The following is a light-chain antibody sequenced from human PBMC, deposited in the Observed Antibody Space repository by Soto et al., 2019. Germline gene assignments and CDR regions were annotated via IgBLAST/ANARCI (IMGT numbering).Light chain of an antibody. Sequence: DIVMTQSPLSLPVTPGEPASISCRSSQSLLHRNGYNYLDWYLQKPGQSPQLLIYLGSNRASGVPDRFSGSGSGTDFTLKISRVEAEDVGVYYCMQALRTPVTFGQGTRLDIK. J-gene: IGKJ5*01. CDR3: MQALRTPVT. CDR1: QSLLHRNGYNY. CDR2: LGS. V-gene: IGKV2-28*01.